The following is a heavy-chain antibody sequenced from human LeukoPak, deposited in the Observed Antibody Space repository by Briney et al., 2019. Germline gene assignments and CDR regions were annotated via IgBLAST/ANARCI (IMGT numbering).Heavy chain of an antibody. Sequence: PGGSLRLSCAASGFTFTSYSMNWVRQAPGKGLEWASSISSSSSYIYYADSVKGRFTISRDNAKNSLYLQMNSLRAEDTAVYYCARDWAVAGKGYYFDYWGQGTLFTVSS. CDR3: ARDWAVAGKGYYFDY. D-gene: IGHD6-19*01. CDR1: GFTFTSYS. J-gene: IGHJ4*02. CDR2: ISSSSSYI. V-gene: IGHV3-21*01.